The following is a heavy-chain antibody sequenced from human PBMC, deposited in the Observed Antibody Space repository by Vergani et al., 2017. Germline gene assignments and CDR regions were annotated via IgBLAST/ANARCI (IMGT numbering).Heavy chain of an antibody. V-gene: IGHV3-33*06. CDR3: AKTTVTTTGPFDY. Sequence: QVQLVESGGGVVQPGRSLRLSCAASGFTFSSYGMHWVRQAPGKGLEWVAVIWYDGSNIYYADSVKGRFTISRDNSKNTLYLQMNSLRAEDTAVYYCAKTTVTTTGPFDYWGQGTLVTVSS. CDR2: IWYDGSNI. D-gene: IGHD4-17*01. J-gene: IGHJ4*02. CDR1: GFTFSSYG.